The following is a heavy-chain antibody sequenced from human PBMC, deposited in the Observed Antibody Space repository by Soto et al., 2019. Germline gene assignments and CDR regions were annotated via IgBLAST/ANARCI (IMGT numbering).Heavy chain of an antibody. CDR1: GGSFSGYY. V-gene: IGHV4-34*01. D-gene: IGHD5-12*01. Sequence: SGTLSLTCAVYGGSFSGYYWSWIRQPPGKGLEWIGEINHSGSTNYNPSLKSRVTISVDTSKNQFSLKLSSVTAADTAVYYCARELSRDGYITDWGQGTLVTVSS. CDR3: ARELSRDGYITD. J-gene: IGHJ1*01. CDR2: INHSGST.